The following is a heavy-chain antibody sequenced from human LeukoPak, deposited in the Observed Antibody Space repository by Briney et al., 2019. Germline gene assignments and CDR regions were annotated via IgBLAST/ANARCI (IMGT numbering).Heavy chain of an antibody. CDR2: IYYSGST. D-gene: IGHD5-12*01. CDR1: GGSISSGGYY. J-gene: IGHJ5*02. Sequence: SQTLSLTCTVSGGSISSGGYYWSWIRQRPGKSLEWIGYIYYSGSTYYNPSLKSRVTISVDTSKNQFSLKLSSVTAADTAVYYCARVSGPSWFDPWGQGTLVTVSS. V-gene: IGHV4-31*03. CDR3: ARVSGPSWFDP.